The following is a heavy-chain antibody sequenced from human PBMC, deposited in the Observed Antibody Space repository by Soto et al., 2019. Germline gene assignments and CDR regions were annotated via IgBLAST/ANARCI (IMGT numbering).Heavy chain of an antibody. CDR2: ISAYNGNT. J-gene: IGHJ4*02. V-gene: IGHV1-18*01. Sequence: QVQLVQSGAEVKKPGASVKVSCTASGYTFTHYGINWVRQAPGQGLAWMGWISAYNGNTNYAQKLQGRVTMTTDTSTSTAYMDLRSLRSDDTAVYYCARLWGYGDYGEMGYWCQGSLVTVSS. D-gene: IGHD4-17*01. CDR1: GYTFTHYG. CDR3: ARLWGYGDYGEMGY.